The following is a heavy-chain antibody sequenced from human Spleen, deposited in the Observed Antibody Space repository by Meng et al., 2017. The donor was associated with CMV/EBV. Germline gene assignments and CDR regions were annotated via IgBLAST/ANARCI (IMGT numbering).Heavy chain of an antibody. D-gene: IGHD2-15*01. Sequence: GGSLRLSCAASGFTFSDYYMSWIRQAPGKGLEWVSYISSSGSTKNYADSVKGRFTISRDNAKNSLYLQMNSLRAEDTAVYYCARDGLGYCTSSSCQTRNYYYYGMDVWGLGTTVTVSS. CDR3: ARDGLGYCTSSSCQTRNYYYYGMDV. J-gene: IGHJ6*02. CDR1: GFTFSDYY. CDR2: ISSSGSTK. V-gene: IGHV3-11*04.